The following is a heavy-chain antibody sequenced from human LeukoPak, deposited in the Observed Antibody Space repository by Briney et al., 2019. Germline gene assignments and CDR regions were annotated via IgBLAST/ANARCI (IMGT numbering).Heavy chain of an antibody. CDR1: GLSFSGYY. CDR2: INHSGST. V-gene: IGHV4-34*01. CDR3: AREGRNWFDP. Sequence: SETLSLTCAVYGLSFSGYYWSWIRQPPGKGLEWIGEINHSGSTNYNPSLKSRVTISVDTSKNQFSLKLSSVTAADTAVYYCAREGRNWFDPWGQGTLVTVSS. J-gene: IGHJ5*02.